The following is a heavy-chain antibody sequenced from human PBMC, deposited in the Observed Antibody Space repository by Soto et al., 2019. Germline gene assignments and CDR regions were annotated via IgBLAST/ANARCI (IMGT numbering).Heavy chain of an antibody. CDR1: GGTFSSYT. CDR2: IIPILGIA. D-gene: IGHD3-10*01. Sequence: ASVKVSCKASGGTFSSYTISWVRQAPGQGLEWMGRIIPILGIANYAQKFQGRVTITADKSTSTAYMELSSLRSEDTAVYYCARDFGYYYYMDVWGKGTTVTRLL. V-gene: IGHV1-69*04. CDR3: ARDFGYYYYMDV. J-gene: IGHJ6*03.